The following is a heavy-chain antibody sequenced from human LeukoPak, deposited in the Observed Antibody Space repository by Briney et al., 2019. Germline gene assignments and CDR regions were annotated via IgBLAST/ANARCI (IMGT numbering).Heavy chain of an antibody. D-gene: IGHD3-16*02. CDR1: GDSVSSNSAA. CDR3: ARALSRGWLYPYYFDY. Sequence: SQTLSLTCAISGDSVSSNSAAWNWIRQSPSRGLECLGRTYYRSKWYNDYAVSVKSRITINPDKSKNQFSLQLNSVIPEDTAVYYCARALSRGWLYPYYFDYWGQGTLVTVSS. V-gene: IGHV6-1*01. CDR2: TYYRSKWYN. J-gene: IGHJ4*02.